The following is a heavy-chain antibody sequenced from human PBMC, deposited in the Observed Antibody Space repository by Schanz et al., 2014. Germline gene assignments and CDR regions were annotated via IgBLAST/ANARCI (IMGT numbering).Heavy chain of an antibody. CDR2: MSYDGSNK. Sequence: QAQLMESGGGVVQPGTSLILSCSVSGFSLNTYGIHWFRQPAGKGLEWVAAMSYDGSNKYYTDSVKGRFTISRDNSKNTLYLQMNTLRAEDTAVYYCARDSRPNYDFLTAYYSIDYWGQGTLVTVSS. CDR3: ARDSRPNYDFLTAYYSIDY. J-gene: IGHJ4*02. V-gene: IGHV3-30*19. D-gene: IGHD3-9*01. CDR1: GFSLNTYG.